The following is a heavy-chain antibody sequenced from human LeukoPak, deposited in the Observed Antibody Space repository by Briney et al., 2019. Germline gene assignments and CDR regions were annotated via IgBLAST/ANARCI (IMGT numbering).Heavy chain of an antibody. V-gene: IGHV1-24*01. CDR2: FDPEDGET. CDR3: ARVALMYYYDSSGYDFDY. D-gene: IGHD3-22*01. J-gene: IGHJ4*02. CDR1: VYTLTELS. Sequence: ASVKVSCKVSVYTLTELSMYWVRQAPGKGLEWMGGFDPEDGETIYAQKFQGRVTITADESTSTAYMELSSLRSEDTAVYYCARVALMYYYDSSGYDFDYWGQGTLVTVSS.